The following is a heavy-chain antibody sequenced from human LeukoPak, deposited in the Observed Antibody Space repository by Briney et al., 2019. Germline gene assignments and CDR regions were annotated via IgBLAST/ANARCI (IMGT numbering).Heavy chain of an antibody. V-gene: IGHV4-59*12. J-gene: IGHJ4*02. D-gene: IGHD1-14*01. CDR3: ARLTPSGYFDS. CDR2: IYYSGST. Sequence: SETLSLTCTVSGGSIRSNYWSWIRQPPGEGLEWIGHIYYSGSTNYNPSLKSRVTISIDTSKNQFSLKLSSVTAADTAVFYCARLTPSGYFDSWGQGTLVTVSS. CDR1: GGSIRSNY.